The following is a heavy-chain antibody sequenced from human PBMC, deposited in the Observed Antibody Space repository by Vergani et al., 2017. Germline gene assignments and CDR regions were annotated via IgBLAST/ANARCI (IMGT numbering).Heavy chain of an antibody. CDR3: ARSRYCAHCVCDMTYYYYMDV. V-gene: IGHV3-33*01. J-gene: IGHJ6*03. D-gene: IGHD2-8*01. Sequence: QVQLEESGGGVVQPGRSLRLSCAGSGFTLSSHAMHWVRPAPGKGLEWVAFIWYDGSKQDYADSVKGRFTISRDNSKNTLYLQMNNLRPADTAVYYCARSRYCAHCVCDMTYYYYMDVWGKGTAVTVSS. CDR1: GFTLSSHA. CDR2: IWYDGSKQ.